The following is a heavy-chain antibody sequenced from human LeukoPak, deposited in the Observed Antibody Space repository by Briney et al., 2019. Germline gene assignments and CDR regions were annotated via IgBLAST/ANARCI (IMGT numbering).Heavy chain of an antibody. J-gene: IGHJ4*02. D-gene: IGHD3-16*01. CDR1: GGSISSSSYY. CDR3: ARGLTLGGDDY. V-gene: IGHV4-39*01. CDR2: IHYSGST. Sequence: SETLSLTCTVSGGSISSSSYYWGWIRQPPGKGLEWIGSIHYSGSTYYNPSLKSRVTISVDTSKNQFSLKLSSVTAADTAVYYCARGLTLGGDDYWGQGTLVTVSS.